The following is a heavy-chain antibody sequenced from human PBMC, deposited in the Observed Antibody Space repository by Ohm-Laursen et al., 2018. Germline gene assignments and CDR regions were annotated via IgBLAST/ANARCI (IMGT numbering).Heavy chain of an antibody. CDR2: IYSGGSI. D-gene: IGHD5-24*01. CDR3: ARDPQMGYYCYGMDV. Sequence: SLRLSCSASGFTVSSNYMSWVRQAPGKGLEWVSVIYSGGSIYYADSVKGRFTISRDSYENTLYLQMGSLRAEDMAVYYCARDPQMGYYCYGMDVWGQGTTVTVS. J-gene: IGHJ6*02. V-gene: IGHV3-66*02. CDR1: GFTVSSNY.